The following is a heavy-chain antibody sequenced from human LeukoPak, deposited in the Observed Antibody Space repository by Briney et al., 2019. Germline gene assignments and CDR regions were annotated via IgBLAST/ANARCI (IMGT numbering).Heavy chain of an antibody. CDR2: IYYSGST. Sequence: PSETLSLTCTVSGGSISSSSYYWGWIRQPPGKGLEWIGSIYYSGSTYYNPSLKSRVTISVDTSKNQFSLNLSSVTAADTAVYYCARDAAYYYGSGSYRNGIDYWGQGALVIVSS. CDR3: ARDAAYYYGSGSYRNGIDY. V-gene: IGHV4-39*07. CDR1: GGSISSSSYY. D-gene: IGHD3-10*01. J-gene: IGHJ4*02.